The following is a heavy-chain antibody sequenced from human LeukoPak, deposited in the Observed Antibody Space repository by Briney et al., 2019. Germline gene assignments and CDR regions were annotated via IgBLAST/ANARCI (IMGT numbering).Heavy chain of an antibody. CDR2: ISSSSSTI. V-gene: IGHV3-48*02. CDR1: GFTFSSYS. J-gene: IGHJ5*02. D-gene: IGHD3-3*01. Sequence: PGGSLRLSCAASGFTFSSYSMNWVRQAPGKGLEWVSYISSSSSTIYYADSVKGRFTISRDNAKSSLYLQLNSLRDEDTAVYYCARDKVTIFGVVSENWFDPWGQGTLVTVSS. CDR3: ARDKVTIFGVVSENWFDP.